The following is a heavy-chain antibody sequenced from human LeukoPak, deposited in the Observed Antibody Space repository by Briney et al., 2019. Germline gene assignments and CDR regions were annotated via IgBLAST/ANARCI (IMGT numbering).Heavy chain of an antibody. CDR1: GFTFTNYW. Sequence: GGSLRLSCAASGFTFTNYWMSWVRQAPGKGLELVANIKQDRSEKYYVDSVKGRFTISRDNAKNSLYLNIDSLRPEDTAVYYCARDRRQYSGYGSWYFAYWGQGALVTVSS. V-gene: IGHV3-7*03. D-gene: IGHD5-12*01. CDR2: IKQDRSEK. CDR3: ARDRRQYSGYGSWYFAY. J-gene: IGHJ4*02.